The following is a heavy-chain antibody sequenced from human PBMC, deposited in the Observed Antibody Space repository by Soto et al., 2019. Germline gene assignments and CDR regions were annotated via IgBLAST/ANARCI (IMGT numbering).Heavy chain of an antibody. CDR2: ITPMFGTP. J-gene: IGHJ4*02. Sequence: SVKVYCNASGGTFSRYTITWVRQAPGQGLEWMGGITPMFGTPNYAQKFQGRVTITADESTSTAYMELRSLRSENRAMYYCPRDGTLSDNSDYYCIYWGQVTLVTVSS. D-gene: IGHD3-22*01. V-gene: IGHV1-69*13. CDR3: PRDGTLSDNSDYYCIY. CDR1: GGTFSRYT.